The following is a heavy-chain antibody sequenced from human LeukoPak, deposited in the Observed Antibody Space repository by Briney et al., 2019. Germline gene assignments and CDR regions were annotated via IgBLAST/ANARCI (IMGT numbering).Heavy chain of an antibody. V-gene: IGHV3-21*01. D-gene: IGHD6-13*01. CDR3: AKGSPWSIAPAGIDY. CDR1: GFTFSTYS. Sequence: KPGGSLRLSCAASGFTFSTYSLNWVRQAPGKGLEWVSSISGSSIYIYYADSVKGRFTISRDISKNTLFLQMNSLRVEDTAVYFCAKGSPWSIAPAGIDYWGQGTLVTVSS. J-gene: IGHJ4*02. CDR2: ISGSSIYI.